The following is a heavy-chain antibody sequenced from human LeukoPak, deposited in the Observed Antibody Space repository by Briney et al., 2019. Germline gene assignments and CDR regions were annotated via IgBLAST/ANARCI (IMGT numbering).Heavy chain of an antibody. J-gene: IGHJ6*03. CDR3: ARRCSRRFYYYYYMDV. Sequence: SETLSLTCTVSGASISSTSYCWGWIRQPAGKGLEWIGHIHTSGSTNYNPSLKSRVTISVDTSKNQFSLKLSSVTAADTAVYYCARRCSRRFYYYYYMDVWGKGTTVTISS. CDR2: IHTSGST. CDR1: GASISSTSYC. D-gene: IGHD4/OR15-4a*01. V-gene: IGHV4-61*09.